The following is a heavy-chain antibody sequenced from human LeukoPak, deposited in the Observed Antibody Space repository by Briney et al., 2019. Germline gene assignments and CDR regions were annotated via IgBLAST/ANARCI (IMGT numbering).Heavy chain of an antibody. CDR3: ARRAGAYSHPYDY. J-gene: IGHJ4*02. Sequence: GGSLRLSCAASGFTFSTFAMIWVRQPPGKGLEWVSSIFPSGGEIHYADSVRGRFTISRDNSKSTLSLQMNSLRVEDTAVYFCARRAGAYSHPYDYWGQGTLVTVSS. D-gene: IGHD4/OR15-4a*01. CDR1: GFTFSTFA. V-gene: IGHV3-23*01. CDR2: IFPSGGEI.